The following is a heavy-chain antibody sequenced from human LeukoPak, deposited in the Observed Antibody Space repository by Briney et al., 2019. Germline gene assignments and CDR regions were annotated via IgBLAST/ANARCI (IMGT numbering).Heavy chain of an antibody. J-gene: IGHJ5*02. CDR1: GGSFSGYY. Sequence: PSETLSLTCAVYGGSFSGYYWSWIRQPPGKGLEWIGEINHSGSTNYNPSLKSRVTISVDTSKNQFSLKLSSVTAADTAVYYCARGVWGYQLLYFLEFDPWGQGTLVTVSS. V-gene: IGHV4-34*01. CDR2: INHSGST. CDR3: ARGVWGYQLLYFLEFDP. D-gene: IGHD2-2*02.